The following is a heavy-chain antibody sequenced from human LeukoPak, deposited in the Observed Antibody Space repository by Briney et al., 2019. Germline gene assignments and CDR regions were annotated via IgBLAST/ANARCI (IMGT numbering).Heavy chain of an antibody. CDR3: ARDASSMVRGESRDYYYYMDV. CDR1: GYTFTSYY. J-gene: IGHJ6*03. Sequence: GASVKVSSKASGYTFTSYYMHWVRQAPGQGLEWMGIINPSGGSTSYAQKFQGRVTMTRDTSTSTVYMELSSLRSEDTAVYYCARDASSMVRGESRDYYYYMDVWGKGTTVTVSS. V-gene: IGHV1-46*01. CDR2: INPSGGST. D-gene: IGHD3-10*01.